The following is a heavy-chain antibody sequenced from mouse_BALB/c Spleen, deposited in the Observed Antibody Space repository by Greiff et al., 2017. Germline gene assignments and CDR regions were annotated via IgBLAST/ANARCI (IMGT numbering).Heavy chain of an antibody. Sequence: EVKLVESGAELVKPGASVKLSCTASGFNIKDTYMHWVKQRPEQGLEWIGRIDPANGNTKYDPKFQGKATITADTSSNTAYLQLSSLTSEDTAVYYCARSYGNYGFAYWGQGTLVTVSA. CDR1: GFNIKDTY. CDR2: IDPANGNT. J-gene: IGHJ3*01. V-gene: IGHV14-3*02. CDR3: ARSYGNYGFAY. D-gene: IGHD2-1*01.